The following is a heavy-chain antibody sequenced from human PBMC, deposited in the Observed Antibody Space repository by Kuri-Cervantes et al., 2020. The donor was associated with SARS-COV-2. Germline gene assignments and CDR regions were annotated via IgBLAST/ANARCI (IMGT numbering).Heavy chain of an antibody. V-gene: IGHV3-21*01. D-gene: IGHD6-6*01. CDR2: ISSSSSYI. CDR3: ARVRMVGSSSVPYYFDY. CDR1: GFTFSSYS. J-gene: IGHJ4*02. Sequence: GGSLRLSCAASGFTFSSYSRNWVRQAPGKGLEWVSSISSSSSYIYYADSVKGRFTITRDNAKNSLYLQMNSLRAEDTAVYYCARVRMVGSSSVPYYFDYWGQGTLVTVSS.